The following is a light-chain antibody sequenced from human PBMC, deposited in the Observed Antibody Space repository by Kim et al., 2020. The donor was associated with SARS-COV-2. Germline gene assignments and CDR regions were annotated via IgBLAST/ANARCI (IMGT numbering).Light chain of an antibody. V-gene: IGKV1-39*01. Sequence: DIQMTQSPSSLSASVGDRVTITCRASQSISSYLNWYQQKPGKAPELLIYAASSLQSGVPSRFSGSGSGTDFTLTISSLQPEDFATYYCQQSYSTPQTFGQGTKLDIK. CDR2: AAS. CDR1: QSISSY. J-gene: IGKJ1*01. CDR3: QQSYSTPQT.